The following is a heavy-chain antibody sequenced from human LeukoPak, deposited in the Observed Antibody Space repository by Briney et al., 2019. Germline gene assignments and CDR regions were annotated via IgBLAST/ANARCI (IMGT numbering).Heavy chain of an antibody. CDR3: ARDPGICSGGSCYSGGYFDY. Sequence: ASVKVSCKASGYTFTSYYMHWVRQAPGQGLEWMGIINPSGGSTNYAQKFQGRVTMTRDMSTSTVYMELSSLRSEDTAVYYCARDPGICSGGSCYSGGYFDYWGQGTLVTVSS. J-gene: IGHJ4*02. V-gene: IGHV1-46*01. CDR1: GYTFTSYY. D-gene: IGHD2-15*01. CDR2: INPSGGST.